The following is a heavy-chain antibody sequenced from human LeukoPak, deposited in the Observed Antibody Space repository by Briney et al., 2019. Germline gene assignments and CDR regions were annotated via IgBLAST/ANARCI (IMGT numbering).Heavy chain of an antibody. J-gene: IGHJ3*02. Sequence: GGSLRLSCAASGFTFSSFWMNWVRQAPGKGLEWVANIKQDGSERYYVDSVRGRFTISRDNAKKSLYLEMNSLRAEDTAVYYCARLHTAMVVEAFDIWGQGTMVTVSS. CDR2: IKQDGSER. CDR3: ARLHTAMVVEAFDI. D-gene: IGHD5-18*01. V-gene: IGHV3-7*01. CDR1: GFTFSSFW.